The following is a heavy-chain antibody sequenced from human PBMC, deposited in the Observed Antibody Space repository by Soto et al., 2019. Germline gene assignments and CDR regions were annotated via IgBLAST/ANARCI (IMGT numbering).Heavy chain of an antibody. J-gene: IGHJ5*02. D-gene: IGHD3-3*01. CDR2: INPNSGGT. V-gene: IGHV1-2*02. Sequence: ASVKVSCKASGYTFTGYYMHWVRQAPGQGLEWMGWINPNSGGTNYAQKFQGRVTMTRDTSIGTAYMELSRLRSDDTAVYYCARAELRFLEWPWFDPWGQGTLVTVSS. CDR1: GYTFTGYY. CDR3: ARAELRFLEWPWFDP.